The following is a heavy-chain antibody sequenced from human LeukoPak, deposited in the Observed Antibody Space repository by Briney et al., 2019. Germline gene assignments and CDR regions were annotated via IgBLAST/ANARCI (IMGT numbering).Heavy chain of an antibody. Sequence: GGSLRLSCAASGFTFSSYSMNWVRQAPGEGLEWVSYISSSSSTIYYADSVKGRFTISRDNAKNSLYLQMNSLRAEDTAVYYCANLLRWEPYWGQGTLVTVSS. V-gene: IGHV3-48*01. CDR3: ANLLRWEPY. CDR2: ISSSSSTI. CDR1: GFTFSSYS. J-gene: IGHJ4*02. D-gene: IGHD4-23*01.